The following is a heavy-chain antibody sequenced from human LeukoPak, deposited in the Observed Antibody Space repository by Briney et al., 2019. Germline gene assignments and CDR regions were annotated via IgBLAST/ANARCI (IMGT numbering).Heavy chain of an antibody. CDR2: IYPGGTT. Sequence: GGSLRLSCAASGLTFNNYALTWVRQAPGKGLEWVSVIYPGGTTSYADSLKGRFTVSRDNSKNTLYLQMSSLRVEDTAMYFCATGFDHWGQGTLVTVSS. V-gene: IGHV3-66*01. CDR3: ATGFDH. J-gene: IGHJ5*02. CDR1: GLTFNNYA.